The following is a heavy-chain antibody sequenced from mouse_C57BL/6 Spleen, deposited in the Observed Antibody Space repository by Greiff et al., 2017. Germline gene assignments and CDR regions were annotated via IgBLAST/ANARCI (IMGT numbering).Heavy chain of an antibody. V-gene: IGHV1-61*01. D-gene: IGHD6-2*01. CDR1: GYTFTSYW. Sequence: QVQLQQPGAELVRPGSSVKLSCKASGYTFTSYWMDWVKQRPGQGLEWIGNIYPSDSETHYNQKFKDKATLTVDKSSSTAYMQLSSLTSEDSAVYYCARERLRYFDVWGTGTPVTVSS. J-gene: IGHJ1*03. CDR3: ARERLRYFDV. CDR2: IYPSDSET.